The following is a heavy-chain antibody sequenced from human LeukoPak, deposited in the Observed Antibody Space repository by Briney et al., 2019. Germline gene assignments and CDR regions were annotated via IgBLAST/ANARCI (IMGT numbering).Heavy chain of an antibody. Sequence: PGGSLRLSCAASGFTVSSNYMSWVRQAPGKGLEWVSVIYSGGSTYYADSVKGRFTISRDNSKNTLYLQMNSLRAEDTAVYYCARVWGTDYFDYRGQGTLVTVSS. CDR1: GFTVSSNY. J-gene: IGHJ4*02. D-gene: IGHD1-1*01. V-gene: IGHV3-53*01. CDR2: IYSGGST. CDR3: ARVWGTDYFDY.